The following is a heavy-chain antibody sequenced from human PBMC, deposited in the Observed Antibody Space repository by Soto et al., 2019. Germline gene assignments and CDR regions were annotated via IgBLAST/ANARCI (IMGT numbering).Heavy chain of an antibody. Sequence: PSETLSLTCTVSGGSISSSSYYWGWIRQPPGKGLEWIGSIYYSGSTYYNPSLKSRVTISVDTSKNQFSLKLSSVTAADTAVYYCARPGYYDFWSGEKNWFDPWGQGTLVTVSS. V-gene: IGHV4-39*01. CDR2: IYYSGST. J-gene: IGHJ5*02. D-gene: IGHD3-3*01. CDR1: GGSISSSSYY. CDR3: ARPGYYDFWSGEKNWFDP.